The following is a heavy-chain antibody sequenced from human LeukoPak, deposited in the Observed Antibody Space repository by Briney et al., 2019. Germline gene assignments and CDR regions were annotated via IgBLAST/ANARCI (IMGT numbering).Heavy chain of an antibody. Sequence: ASVKVSCKASGYTFTNYYLHWVRQAPGQGLAWMGIINPSGDTKRYVEEFQGRVTMIRDTSASTVYVELSSLRSEDTAVYYCARGGYSESFYNPRSYGMDVWGQGTTVIVSS. CDR1: GYTFTNYY. CDR3: ARGGYSESFYNPRSYGMDV. V-gene: IGHV1-46*01. D-gene: IGHD3-10*01. CDR2: INPSGDTK. J-gene: IGHJ6*02.